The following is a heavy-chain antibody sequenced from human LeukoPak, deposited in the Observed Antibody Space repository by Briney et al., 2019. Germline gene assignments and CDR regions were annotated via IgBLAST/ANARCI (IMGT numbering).Heavy chain of an antibody. CDR1: GFTFTSNY. CDR3: VSAIRGSPIDY. D-gene: IGHD3-10*01. CDR2: IYSGGST. J-gene: IGHJ4*02. V-gene: IGHV3-53*01. Sequence: GGSLRLSCAASGFTFTSNYITWVRQAPGKGLEWVSVIYSGGSTSYADSVKGRFTISRDNAKNSLFLQMNSLRAEDTAIYYCVSAIRGSPIDYWGQGTLVSVPS.